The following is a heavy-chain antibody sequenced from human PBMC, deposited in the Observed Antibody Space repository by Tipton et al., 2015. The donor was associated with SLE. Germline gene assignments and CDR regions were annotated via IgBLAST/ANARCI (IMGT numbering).Heavy chain of an antibody. Sequence: VQLVQSGAEVKKPGESLKISCKGSGYSFTSYWIGWVRQMPGKGLEWMGRIDPSDSYTNYSPSFQVHVTISADKSISTAYLQWSSLKAPDTAMYNCARRRYYDSSGYLDYWGQGTLVTVSS. CDR3: ARRRYYDSSGYLDY. D-gene: IGHD3-22*01. J-gene: IGHJ4*02. CDR1: GYSFTSYW. V-gene: IGHV5-10-1*01. CDR2: IDPSDSYT.